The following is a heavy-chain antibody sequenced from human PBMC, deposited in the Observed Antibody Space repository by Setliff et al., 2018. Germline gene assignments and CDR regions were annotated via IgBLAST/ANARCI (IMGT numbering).Heavy chain of an antibody. CDR3: ARGPWTPAVTESFDN. Sequence: SETLSLTCNVSGVSISSHYWDWIRQPPGKGLEWIGHIYSSGTTNYSPSLDGRVTVSLDTSKNHFSLRLSSVTAADTAVYYCARGPWTPAVTESFDNWGQGTLVTVSS. J-gene: IGHJ4*02. CDR2: IYSSGTT. D-gene: IGHD2-2*01. V-gene: IGHV4-4*08. CDR1: GVSISSHY.